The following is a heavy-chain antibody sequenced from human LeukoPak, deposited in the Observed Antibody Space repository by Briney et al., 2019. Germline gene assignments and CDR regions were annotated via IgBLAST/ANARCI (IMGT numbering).Heavy chain of an antibody. D-gene: IGHD3-9*01. J-gene: IGHJ4*02. CDR1: GYTFTGYY. Sequence: GASVKVSCKASGYTFTGYYMHWVRQAPGQGLEWMGWINPNSGGTNYAQKFQGRVTMTRDTSISTAYMELSRLRSDDTAVYYCAREGPYYDIPTVLVSPQFDYWGQRTLVTVSS. CDR3: AREGPYYDIPTVLVSPQFDY. V-gene: IGHV1-2*02. CDR2: INPNSGGT.